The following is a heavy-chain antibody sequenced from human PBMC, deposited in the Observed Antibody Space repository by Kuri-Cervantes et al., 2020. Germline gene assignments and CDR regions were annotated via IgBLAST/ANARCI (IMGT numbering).Heavy chain of an antibody. CDR3: AKGTYGSGSYYAPDY. D-gene: IGHD3-10*01. J-gene: IGHJ4*02. Sequence: GESLKISCAASGFTFSSYGMHWVRQAPGKGLEWVSVIYSGGSTYYADSVKGRFTISRDNSKDTLYLQMNSLRAEDTAVYYCAKGTYGSGSYYAPDYWGQGTLVTVSS. CDR1: GFTFSSYG. CDR2: IYSGGST. V-gene: IGHV3-NL1*01.